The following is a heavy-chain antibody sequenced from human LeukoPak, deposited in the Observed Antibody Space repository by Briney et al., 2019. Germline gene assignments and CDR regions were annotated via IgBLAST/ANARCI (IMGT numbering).Heavy chain of an antibody. J-gene: IGHJ4*02. CDR2: IIPILGIA. CDR3: ARVGGDSSGSFDY. CDR1: GGTFSSYA. Sequence: SVKVSCKVSGGTFSSYAISWVRQAPGQGLEWMGRIIPILGIANYAQKFQGRVTITADKSTSTVYMELSSLRSEDTAVYYCARVGGDSSGSFDYWGQGTLVTVSS. D-gene: IGHD3-22*01. V-gene: IGHV1-69*04.